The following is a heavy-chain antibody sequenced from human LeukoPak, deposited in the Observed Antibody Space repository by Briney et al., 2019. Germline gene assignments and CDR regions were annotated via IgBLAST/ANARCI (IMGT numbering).Heavy chain of an antibody. CDR1: GGSFSGYY. V-gene: IGHV4-34*01. CDR2: INHSGST. CDR3: ARVGVMYSSGWLLTPTTFDY. J-gene: IGHJ4*02. Sequence: PSETLSLTCAVSGGSFSGYYWSWIRQPPGKGLEWIGEINHSGSTNYNPSLKSRVTISVDTSKNQFSLKLSSVTAADTAVYYCARVGVMYSSGWLLTPTTFDYWGQGTLVTVSS. D-gene: IGHD6-19*01.